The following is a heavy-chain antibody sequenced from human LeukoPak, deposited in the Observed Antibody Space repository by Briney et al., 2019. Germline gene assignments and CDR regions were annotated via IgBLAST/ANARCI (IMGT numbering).Heavy chain of an antibody. J-gene: IGHJ3*02. CDR3: ARGGEGAYDSSGYYNGAFDI. V-gene: IGHV4-34*01. CDR1: GGSFSGYY. CDR2: INHSGST. Sequence: SETLSLTCAVYGGSFSGYYWSWIRQPPGKGLEWIWEINHSGSTNYNPSLKSRVTISVDTSKNQFSLKLSSVTAADTAVYYCARGGEGAYDSSGYYNGAFDIWGQGTMVTVSS. D-gene: IGHD3-22*01.